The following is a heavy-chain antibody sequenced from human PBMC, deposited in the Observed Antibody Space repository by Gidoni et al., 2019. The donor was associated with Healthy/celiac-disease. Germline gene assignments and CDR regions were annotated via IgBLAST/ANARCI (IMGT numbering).Heavy chain of an antibody. Sequence: QVQLQESGQGLVKPSQTRSLTCTVSGGPLSSGGYYWSWLRQQPGKGLGWIGYIYYSGRTYYNPSLKSRVTISVDTSKNQFSLKLSSVTAADTAVYYCARDSHYSSGWGLFDYWGQGTLVTVSS. CDR3: ARDSHYSSGWGLFDY. CDR2: IYYSGRT. CDR1: GGPLSSGGYY. V-gene: IGHV4-31*03. J-gene: IGHJ4*02. D-gene: IGHD6-19*01.